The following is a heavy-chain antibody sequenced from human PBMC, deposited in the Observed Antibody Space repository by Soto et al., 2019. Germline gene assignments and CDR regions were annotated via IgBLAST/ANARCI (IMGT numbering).Heavy chain of an antibody. CDR2: ISRSSSTI. Sequence: GGSLSPSWQPSGLTFRRWLMNWVRKAPGKGLEWVASISRSSSTIYYADSVKGRFSISRDNAKNSLSLQMNSLRDEDTAVYYCARTGIAESGTMYGMDVWGQGITVTVSS. CDR3: ARTGIAESGTMYGMDV. V-gene: IGHV3-48*02. CDR1: GLTFRRWL. J-gene: IGHJ6*02. D-gene: IGHD6-13*01.